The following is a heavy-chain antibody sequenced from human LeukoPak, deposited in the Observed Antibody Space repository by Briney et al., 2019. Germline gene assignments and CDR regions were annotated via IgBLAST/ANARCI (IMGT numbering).Heavy chain of an antibody. V-gene: IGHV3-48*03. Sequence: PGGSLRLSCAASGFTFSSYEMNWVRQAPGKGLEWVSYISSSGSTIYYADSVKGRFTISRDNAKNSLYLQMNSLRAEDTAVYYCARELGATGGFDYWGQGTLVTVSS. CDR3: ARELGATGGFDY. CDR2: ISSSGSTI. D-gene: IGHD1-26*01. J-gene: IGHJ4*02. CDR1: GFTFSSYE.